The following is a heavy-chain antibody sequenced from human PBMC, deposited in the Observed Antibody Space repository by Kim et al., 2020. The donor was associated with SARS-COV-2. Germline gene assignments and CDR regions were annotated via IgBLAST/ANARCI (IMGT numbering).Heavy chain of an antibody. CDR3: ARASPDIAVAGTPDY. J-gene: IGHJ4*02. D-gene: IGHD6-19*01. CDR2: ISAYNGNT. V-gene: IGHV1-18*04. Sequence: ASVKVSCKASGYTFTSYGISWVRQAPGQGLEWMGWISAYNGNTNYAQKLQGRVTMTTDTSTSTAYMELRSLSSDDTAVYYCARASPDIAVAGTPDYWGQGTLVTVSS. CDR1: GYTFTSYG.